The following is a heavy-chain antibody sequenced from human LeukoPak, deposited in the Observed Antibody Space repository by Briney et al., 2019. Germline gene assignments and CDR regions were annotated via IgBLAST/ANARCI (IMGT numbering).Heavy chain of an antibody. Sequence: GGSLRLSCAASGFTFSSYAMSWVRQAPGKGLEWVSSISGTGVTTYYADSVKGRFTISRDNSKSTLYLQMNSLRAEDTAVYYCGRDLGGRSGYWGQGTLVTVSS. J-gene: IGHJ4*02. V-gene: IGHV3-23*01. CDR3: GRDLGGRSGY. D-gene: IGHD1-26*01. CDR2: ISGTGVTT. CDR1: GFTFSSYA.